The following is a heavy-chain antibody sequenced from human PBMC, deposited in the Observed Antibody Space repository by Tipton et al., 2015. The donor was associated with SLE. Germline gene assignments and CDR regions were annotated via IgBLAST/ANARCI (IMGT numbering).Heavy chain of an antibody. CDR1: GFSFGDYA. CDR2: ISWNSSSI. J-gene: IGHJ3*02. D-gene: IGHD2-21*01. CDR3: VRVVDCGGDCSPGAFDM. V-gene: IGHV3-9*01. Sequence: SLRLSCAASGFSFGDYAMHWVRQAPGKGLEWVSGISWNSSSIDYADSVKGRFTISRDNAKNSLYLQMNSLRAEDTAVYYCVRVVDCGGDCSPGAFDMWGQGTMVTVSS.